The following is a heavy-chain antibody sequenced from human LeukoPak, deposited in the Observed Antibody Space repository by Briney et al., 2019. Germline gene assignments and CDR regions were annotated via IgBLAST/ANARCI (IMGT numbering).Heavy chain of an antibody. J-gene: IGHJ6*03. CDR3: ARAHREAYYYGSGSYYNLNYYYYYMDV. CDR1: GGSFSGYY. D-gene: IGHD3-10*01. CDR2: IYYSGGT. Sequence: SETLSLTCAVYGGSFSGYYWSWIRQPPGKGLEWIGYIYYSGGTNYNPSLKSRVTISVDTSKNQFSLKLSSVTAADTAVYYCARAHREAYYYGSGSYYNLNYYYYYMDVWGKGTTVTVSS. V-gene: IGHV4-59*01.